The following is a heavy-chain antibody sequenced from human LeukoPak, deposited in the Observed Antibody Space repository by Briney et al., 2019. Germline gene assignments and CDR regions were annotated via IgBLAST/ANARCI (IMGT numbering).Heavy chain of an antibody. Sequence: PSETLSLTCTVSGGSVSNGSYYWSWIRQPPGKGLEWIRYIYYSGSTNYNPSLKSRVTISVDTSKNQFSLKLSSVTAADTAVYYCARVRWLQLPKYFDYWGQGTLVTVSS. V-gene: IGHV4-61*01. CDR3: ARVRWLQLPKYFDY. CDR1: GGSVSNGSYY. D-gene: IGHD5-24*01. CDR2: IYYSGST. J-gene: IGHJ4*02.